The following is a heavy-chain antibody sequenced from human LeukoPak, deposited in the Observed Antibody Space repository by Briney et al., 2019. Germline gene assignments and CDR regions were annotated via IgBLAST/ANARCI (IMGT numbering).Heavy chain of an antibody. CDR1: GGSFSGYY. D-gene: IGHD5-18*01. Sequence: SETLSLTCAVYGGSFSGYYWSWIRQPPGKGLEWIGEINHSGSTNYNPSLKSRVTISVDTSKNQFSLKLSFVTAADTAVYYCVREDTAMVGVDYWGQGTLVTVSS. CDR3: VREDTAMVGVDY. J-gene: IGHJ4*02. CDR2: INHSGST. V-gene: IGHV4-34*01.